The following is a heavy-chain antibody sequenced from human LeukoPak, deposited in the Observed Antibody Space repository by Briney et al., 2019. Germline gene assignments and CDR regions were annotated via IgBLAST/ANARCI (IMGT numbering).Heavy chain of an antibody. Sequence: GGSLRLSCAASGFTFSSFAMNWVRQAPGKGLEWVSVVTDSGGSTYYADSVKGRFTISRDNSKNTLYLQMNSLRAEDTAVYYCARDRDVDTATFDYWGQGTLVTVSS. CDR2: VTDSGGST. CDR1: GFTFSSFA. D-gene: IGHD5-18*01. J-gene: IGHJ4*02. CDR3: ARDRDVDTATFDY. V-gene: IGHV3-23*01.